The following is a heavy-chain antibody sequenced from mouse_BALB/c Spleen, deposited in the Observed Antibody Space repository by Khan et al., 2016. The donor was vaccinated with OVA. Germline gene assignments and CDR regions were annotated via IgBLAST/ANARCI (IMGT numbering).Heavy chain of an antibody. CDR2: INPTTGYT. Sequence: QVQLQQSGAELAKPGASVKMSCKASGYTFTSYWMHWVKQRPGQGLEWIGFINPTTGYTEYNQKFKDKATLTADKSSSPAYMQLSSLTSEDSAVYYCARSPTMITQFSYWGQETLVTVSA. CDR3: ARSPTMITQFSY. V-gene: IGHV1-7*01. J-gene: IGHJ3*01. CDR1: GYTFTSYW. D-gene: IGHD2-4*01.